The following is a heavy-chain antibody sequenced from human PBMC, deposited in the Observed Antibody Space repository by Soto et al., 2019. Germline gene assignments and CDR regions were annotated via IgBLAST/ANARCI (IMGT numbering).Heavy chain of an antibody. CDR2: TYHGGST. CDR1: GYSISSGYY. CDR3: ARVGPWVPYYYDSSPYTFENWFDP. Sequence: SETLSLTCAVSGYSISSGYYWGWLRQPPGKGLEWIGSTYHGGSTYYNPSLNSRVTLSIDMTNNHVSLILNSVTAADTAVYYCARVGPWVPYYYDSSPYTFENWFDPWGQGTLVTVSS. J-gene: IGHJ5*02. V-gene: IGHV4-38-2*01. D-gene: IGHD3-22*01.